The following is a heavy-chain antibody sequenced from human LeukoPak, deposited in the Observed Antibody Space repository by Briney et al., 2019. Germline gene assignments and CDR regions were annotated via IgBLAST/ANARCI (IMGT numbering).Heavy chain of an antibody. CDR2: ISYDGSNK. D-gene: IGHD4-17*01. Sequence: PGGSLRLSCAASGFTFSSYAMHWVRQAPGKGLEWVAVISYDGSNKYYADSVKGRFTISRDNSKNTLYLQMNSLRAEDTAVYYCARERHDYGDYGGFHHLDYWGQGTLVTVSS. V-gene: IGHV3-30*04. CDR3: ARERHDYGDYGGFHHLDY. J-gene: IGHJ4*02. CDR1: GFTFSSYA.